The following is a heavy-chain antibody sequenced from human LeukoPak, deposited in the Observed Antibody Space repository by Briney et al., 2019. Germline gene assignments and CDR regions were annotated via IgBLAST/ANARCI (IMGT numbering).Heavy chain of an antibody. CDR1: GYSFTNYW. D-gene: IGHD6-19*01. J-gene: IGHJ4*02. CDR2: IYPGDSDT. Sequence: GESLKISCKGSGYSFTNYWIGWVRQMPGKSLEWMGIIYPGDSDTLYSPSFEGQVTISADKSISTAYLQWSSLKASDTAMYYCARPFPDASGGDYWGQGTLVTVSS. V-gene: IGHV5-51*01. CDR3: ARPFPDASGGDY.